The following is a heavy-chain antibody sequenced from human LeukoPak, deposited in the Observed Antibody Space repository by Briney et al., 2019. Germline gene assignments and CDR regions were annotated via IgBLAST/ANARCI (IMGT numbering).Heavy chain of an antibody. Sequence: GGSLRLSCAASGFTFSSYAMSWVRQAPGKGLEWVSAISGSGGSTYYADSAKGRFTISRDNSKNTLYLQMNSLRAEDTAVYSCARGLGYSYGYGIDYWGQGTLVIASS. D-gene: IGHD5-18*01. CDR2: ISGSGGST. CDR1: GFTFSSYA. J-gene: IGHJ4*02. V-gene: IGHV3-23*01. CDR3: ARGLGYSYGYGIDY.